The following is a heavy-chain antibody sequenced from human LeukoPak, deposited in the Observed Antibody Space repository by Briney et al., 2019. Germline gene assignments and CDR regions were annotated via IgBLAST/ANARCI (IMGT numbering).Heavy chain of an antibody. J-gene: IGHJ4*02. CDR2: INPGRGNT. CDR1: GYTFTSYY. CDR3: ARDRDWGSSDPFDY. V-gene: IGHV1-46*01. D-gene: IGHD7-27*01. Sequence: ASVKVSCKASGYTFTSYYMHWVRQVPGQGLEWMGIINPGRGNTNYAQNFHGRVTLARDTSTSTIYMELSSLRSEDTAVYYCARDRDWGSSDPFDYWGQGTLVTVSS.